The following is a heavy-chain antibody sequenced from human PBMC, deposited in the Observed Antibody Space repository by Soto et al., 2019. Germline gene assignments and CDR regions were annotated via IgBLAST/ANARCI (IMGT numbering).Heavy chain of an antibody. D-gene: IGHD6-19*01. V-gene: IGHV1-18*01. CDR3: ARAFGMDSSGWFDY. CDR1: GYTFTSYG. Sequence: ASVKVSCKASGYTFTSYGISWVRQAPGQGLEWMGWISAYNGNTNYAQKLQGRVTMTTDTSTSTAYMELRSLRSDDTAVYYGARAFGMDSSGWFDYWGQGTLVTVSS. J-gene: IGHJ4*02. CDR2: ISAYNGNT.